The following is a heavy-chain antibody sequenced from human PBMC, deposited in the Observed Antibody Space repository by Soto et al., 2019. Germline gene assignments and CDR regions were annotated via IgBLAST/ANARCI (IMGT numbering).Heavy chain of an antibody. Sequence: QVQLVQSGAEVKKPGASVKVSCKASGYIFTSYYIHWVRQAPGQGLEWMGIIKPSGGSTSYAQKYQGRVTITRDTSTTTVYMDLSGLRSEDTAVYYCTRSGGTHFDIWGQGTMVTVSS. CDR1: GYIFTSYY. CDR3: TRSGGTHFDI. CDR2: IKPSGGST. D-gene: IGHD1-1*01. J-gene: IGHJ3*02. V-gene: IGHV1-46*03.